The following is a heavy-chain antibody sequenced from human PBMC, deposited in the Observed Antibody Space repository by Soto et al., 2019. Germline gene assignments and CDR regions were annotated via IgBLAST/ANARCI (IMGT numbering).Heavy chain of an antibody. D-gene: IGHD3-10*01. CDR2: IIPIFGTA. V-gene: IGHV1-69*13. CDR1: GGTFSSHA. Sequence: SVKVSCKASGGTFSSHAISWVRQAPGQGLEWMGGIIPIFGTANYAQKFQGRVTITADESTSTAYMELRSLRSEDTAVYYCARDSTAGSGVEWDWFDPWGQGTLVTVSS. J-gene: IGHJ5*02. CDR3: ARDSTAGSGVEWDWFDP.